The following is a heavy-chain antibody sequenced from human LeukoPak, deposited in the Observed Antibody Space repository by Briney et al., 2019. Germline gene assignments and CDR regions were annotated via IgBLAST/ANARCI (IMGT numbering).Heavy chain of an antibody. CDR1: GYTFTGCY. CDR3: ARASDYYYYGMDV. Sequence: ASVKVSCKASGYTFTGCYMHWVRQAPGQGLEWMGWINPNSGGTNYAQKFQGRVTMTRDTSISTAYMELSRLRSDDTAVYYCARASDYYYYGMDVWGQGTTVTVSS. J-gene: IGHJ6*02. CDR2: INPNSGGT. V-gene: IGHV1-2*02.